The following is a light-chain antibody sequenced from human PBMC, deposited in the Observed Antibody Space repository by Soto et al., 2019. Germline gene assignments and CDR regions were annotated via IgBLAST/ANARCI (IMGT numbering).Light chain of an antibody. Sequence: EIVLTQSPATLSLSPGERATLSCRASQSVGNYLAWYQQKPGQAPRLLIFDSSERAPGVPARFRGSGSGTDFTLDISGLEPEDFSIYYCQQRTNWLWTFGQGTKVEIK. CDR2: DSS. V-gene: IGKV3-11*01. CDR1: QSVGNY. J-gene: IGKJ1*01. CDR3: QQRTNWLWT.